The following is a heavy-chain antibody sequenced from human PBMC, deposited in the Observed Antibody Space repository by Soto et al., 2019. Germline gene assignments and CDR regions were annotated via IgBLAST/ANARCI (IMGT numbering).Heavy chain of an antibody. Sequence: QVQLQQWGAGLVKPSETLSLSCAVYGQSFSGHSWAWIRQPPGKGLEWIGEINESGSTYYNPSLKSRVIISTDTSKNQFSLKLISVSAADTAAYFCARGSGIVALPGELEDVNYDYWGQGTLVNVSS. V-gene: IGHV4-34*01. CDR1: GQSFSGHS. CDR3: ARGSGIVALPGELEDVNYDY. J-gene: IGHJ4*02. D-gene: IGHD1-1*01. CDR2: INESGST.